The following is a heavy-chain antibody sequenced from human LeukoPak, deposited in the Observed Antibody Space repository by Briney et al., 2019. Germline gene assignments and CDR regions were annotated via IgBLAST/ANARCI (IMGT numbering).Heavy chain of an antibody. Sequence: TGGSLRLSCAVSGITFSSHSINWVRQAPGMGLEWVSAISGSEGSTYYTDSVRGRFTISRDNSKNTLYLQMNSLRAEDTAVYYCTKKASGSSNDYWGQGTLVTVSS. CDR3: TKKASGSSNDY. CDR2: ISGSEGST. J-gene: IGHJ4*02. V-gene: IGHV3-23*01. CDR1: GITFSSHS. D-gene: IGHD3-10*01.